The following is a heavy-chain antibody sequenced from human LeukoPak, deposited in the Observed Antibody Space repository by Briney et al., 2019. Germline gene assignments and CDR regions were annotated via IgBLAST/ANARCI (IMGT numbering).Heavy chain of an antibody. D-gene: IGHD3-3*01. V-gene: IGHV3-53*01. Sequence: PGGSLRLSCAASGFTVSNNYMSWVRQAPGKGLEWVSLIYSDGTTLYADSVKGRFTISRDNSKNTLYLQMNSLRAEDTAVYYCARLYYDFWSGYYNDYWGQGTLVTVSS. CDR3: ARLYYDFWSGYYNDY. CDR2: IYSDGTT. J-gene: IGHJ4*02. CDR1: GFTVSNNY.